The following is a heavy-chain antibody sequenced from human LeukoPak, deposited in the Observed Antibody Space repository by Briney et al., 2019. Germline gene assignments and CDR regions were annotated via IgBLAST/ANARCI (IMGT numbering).Heavy chain of an antibody. J-gene: IGHJ6*03. CDR1: GYSFTSYW. D-gene: IGHD3-3*01. V-gene: IGHV5-51*01. CDR3: AREPLERVFRVVTHYYMDV. Sequence: GESLKISCKGSGYSFTSYWIGWVRQMPGKGLEWMGIIYPGDSDTRYSPSFQGQVTISADKSISTAYLQWSSLKASDTAMYYCAREPLERVFRVVTHYYMDVWGKGTTVTVSS. CDR2: IYPGDSDT.